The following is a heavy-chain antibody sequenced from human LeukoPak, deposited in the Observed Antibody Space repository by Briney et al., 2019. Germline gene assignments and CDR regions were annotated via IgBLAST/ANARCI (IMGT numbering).Heavy chain of an antibody. CDR2: IYSGGST. D-gene: IGHD3-10*01. V-gene: IGHV3-66*01. J-gene: IGHJ4*02. CDR3: AKDNGSDNFGH. CDR1: GFTVSSNY. Sequence: PGGSLRLSCAASGFTVSSNYMSWVREAPGKGLEWVSVIYSGGSTYYADSVKGRFTISRDNSKNTLYLQLNSLRAEDTAVYYCAKDNGSDNFGHLGQGTLVTVSS.